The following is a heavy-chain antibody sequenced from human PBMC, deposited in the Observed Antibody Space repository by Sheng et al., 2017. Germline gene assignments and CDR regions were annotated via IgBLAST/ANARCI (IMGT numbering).Heavy chain of an antibody. CDR3: ARRPGGVSYSYGYSHRPFDY. V-gene: IGHV4-34*01. CDR2: INRGGST. J-gene: IGHJ4*01. CDR1: GGSFSGYY. Sequence: QVQLQQWGAGLLKPSETLSLTCAVYGGSFSGYYWSWILQPPGKGLEWIGEINRGGSTNYNPYPQESSHHISRHVQDQFSLRLSSVTAADTAVXYCARRPGGVSYSYGYSHRPFDYWGHGILVTVSS. D-gene: IGHD5-18*01.